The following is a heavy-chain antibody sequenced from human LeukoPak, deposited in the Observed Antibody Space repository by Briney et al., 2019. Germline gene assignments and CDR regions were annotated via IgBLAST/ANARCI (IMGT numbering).Heavy chain of an antibody. V-gene: IGHV4-59*01. CDR3: ARYRAFDI. CDR1: GDSISSYY. CDR2: IYSSDT. J-gene: IGHJ3*02. D-gene: IGHD1-14*01. Sequence: SETLSLTCTVSGDSISSYYWSWIRQPPGRGLEWIGYIYSSDTNYNPSLKSRVTISVDTSKNQFSLKLSSVTAADTAVYYCARYRAFDIWGQGTMVTVSS.